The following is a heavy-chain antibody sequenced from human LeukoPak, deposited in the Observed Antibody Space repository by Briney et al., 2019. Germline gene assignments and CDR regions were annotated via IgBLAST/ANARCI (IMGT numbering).Heavy chain of an antibody. Sequence: ASVKVSCKSSGYTFTSYGIIWVRQAPGQGLEWMGWISAYNGNTNYAQKLQGRVTMTTDTSTSTAYMELRSLRSDDTAVYYCARVDRPGIAVAGTLAGWFDPWGQGTLVTVSS. CDR2: ISAYNGNT. V-gene: IGHV1-18*01. CDR3: ARVDRPGIAVAGTLAGWFDP. D-gene: IGHD6-19*01. J-gene: IGHJ5*02. CDR1: GYTFTSYG.